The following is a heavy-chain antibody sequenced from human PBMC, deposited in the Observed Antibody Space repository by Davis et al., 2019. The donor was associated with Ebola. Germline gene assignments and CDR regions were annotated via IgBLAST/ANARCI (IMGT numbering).Heavy chain of an antibody. Sequence: GESLKISCAASGFTFSTYAMTWVRQAPGKGLEWVSRISGSGGDPHYADSVKGRFTISRDNSKNTLYLQMNSLRAEDTAVFYCVRGGSATAYWGQGTPVTVSS. D-gene: IGHD2-15*01. CDR2: ISGSGGDP. CDR1: GFTFSTYA. V-gene: IGHV3-23*01. J-gene: IGHJ1*01. CDR3: VRGGSATAY.